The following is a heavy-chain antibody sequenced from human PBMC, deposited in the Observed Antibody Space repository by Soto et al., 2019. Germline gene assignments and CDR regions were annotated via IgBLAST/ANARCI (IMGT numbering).Heavy chain of an antibody. J-gene: IGHJ6*02. CDR1: GFTFSSYS. D-gene: IGHD1-1*01. V-gene: IGHV3-21*04. Sequence: PGGSLRLSCAASGFTFSSYSMNWVRQAPGKGLEWVSSISSSSSYIYYADSVKGRFTISRDNARNSFYLNMDSLRVGDTATYYCVRGTPTPGLDIWGRGTTVTVSS. CDR2: ISSSSSYI. CDR3: VRGTPTPGLDI.